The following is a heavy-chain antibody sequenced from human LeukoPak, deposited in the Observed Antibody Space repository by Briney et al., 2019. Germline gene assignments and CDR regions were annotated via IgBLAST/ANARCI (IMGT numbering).Heavy chain of an antibody. CDR2: IYYSGSP. CDR3: ARRRRIAVAGPFDY. Sequence: SETLSLTCTVSGGSISSSSYYWGWIRQPPGKGLEWIGSIYYSGSPYYNPSPKSRVTLSVDTSKNQFSLKLSSVTAADTAVYYCARRRRIAVAGPFDYWGQGTLVTVSS. J-gene: IGHJ4*02. D-gene: IGHD6-19*01. CDR1: GGSISSSSYY. V-gene: IGHV4-39*01.